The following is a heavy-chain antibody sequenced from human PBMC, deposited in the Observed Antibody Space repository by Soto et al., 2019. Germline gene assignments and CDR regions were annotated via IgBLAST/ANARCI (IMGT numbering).Heavy chain of an antibody. CDR1: GITFSNHW. V-gene: IGHV3-7*03. CDR2: IKQSGSER. Sequence: LGGSLRLSCVASGITFSNHWLSWVRQAPGKGLEWVANIKQSGSERYYVDSVKGRFTISRDNAKNSLFLQMNSLRADDTAVYYCATLSSTWPTGGDHWGQGTLVTVSS. CDR3: ATLSSTWPTGGDH. D-gene: IGHD6-13*01. J-gene: IGHJ5*02.